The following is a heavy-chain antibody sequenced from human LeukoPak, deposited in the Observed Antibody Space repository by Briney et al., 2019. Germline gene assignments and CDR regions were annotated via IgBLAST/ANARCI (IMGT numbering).Heavy chain of an antibody. CDR3: ARDLRVLPAATYYFDY. V-gene: IGHV3-30*04. CDR1: GFTFSSYA. J-gene: IGHJ4*02. CDR2: MAYDGSNK. Sequence: GGSLRLSCAASGFTFSSYAMHWVRQAPGKGLAWVAVMAYDGSNKYYADSVKGRFTISRDNSKNTLYLEMNSLRTEDTAVYYCARDLRVLPAATYYFDYWGQGVLVTVSS. D-gene: IGHD2-2*01.